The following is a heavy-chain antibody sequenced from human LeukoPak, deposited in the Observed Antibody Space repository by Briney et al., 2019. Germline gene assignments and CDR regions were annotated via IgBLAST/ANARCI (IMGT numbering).Heavy chain of an antibody. CDR2: IYYSGST. V-gene: IGHV4-59*08. CDR3: TRRGYSYGLDYYYGMDV. J-gene: IGHJ6*02. D-gene: IGHD5-18*01. Sequence: SGTLSLSCTVSGGSISSYYWSWIRQAPGKGLEWIGYIYYSGSTNYNPSLKSRVTISVDTSKNQFSLKLSSVTAADTAVYYCTRRGYSYGLDYYYGMDVWGQGTTVTVSS. CDR1: GGSISSYY.